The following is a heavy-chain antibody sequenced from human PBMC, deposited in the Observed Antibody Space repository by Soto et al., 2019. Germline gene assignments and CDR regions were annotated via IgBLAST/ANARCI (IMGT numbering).Heavy chain of an antibody. CDR1: GYTFTGYY. D-gene: IGHD2-2*01. CDR2: ISGYNGDT. V-gene: IGHV1-18*04. CDR3: ARVVPGAEAWFGP. J-gene: IGHJ5*02. Sequence: ASVKVSCKASGYTFTGYYMHWVRQAPGQGLEWMGWISGYNGDTNSAHKFQGRVTMTTDTSTTTAYMELRSLGSDDTAVYYCARVVPGAEAWFGPWGQGTLVTVSS.